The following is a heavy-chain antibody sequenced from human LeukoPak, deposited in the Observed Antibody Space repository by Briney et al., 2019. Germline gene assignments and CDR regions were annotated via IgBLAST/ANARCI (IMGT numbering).Heavy chain of an antibody. CDR2: IRRRAYGGAA. Sequence: GGSLRLSCTTSGFAFDDFAMSWVRQPAGEGREWVGFIRRRAYGGAAEYAASVKGRFIISRDDSKGIAYLQMNSLKTEDTAVYYCSRNGLVDFDYWGQGSRVIVSP. V-gene: IGHV3-49*04. CDR1: GFAFDDFA. J-gene: IGHJ4*02. CDR3: SRNGLVDFDY.